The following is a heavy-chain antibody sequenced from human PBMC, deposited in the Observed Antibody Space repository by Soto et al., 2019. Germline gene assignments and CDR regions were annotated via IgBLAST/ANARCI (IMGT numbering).Heavy chain of an antibody. CDR1: GGSFSGYY. CDR3: ARRKDYHYGMDV. CDR2: INHSGST. Sequence: LSLTCAVYGGSFSGYYWSWIRQPPGKGLEWIGEINHSGSTNYNPSLKSRVTISVDTSKNQFSLKLSSVTAADTAVYYCARRKDYHYGMDVWGQGTTVTVSS. J-gene: IGHJ6*02. V-gene: IGHV4-34*01.